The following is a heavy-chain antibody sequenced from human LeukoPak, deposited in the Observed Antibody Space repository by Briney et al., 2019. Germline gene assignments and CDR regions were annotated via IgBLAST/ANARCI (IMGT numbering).Heavy chain of an antibody. Sequence: PSQTLSLTCTVSGGSISSGDYYWSWIRQPPGKGLEWIGYIYYSGSTYYNPSLKSRVTISVGTSKNQFSLKLSSVTAADTAVYYCARSIAARPGYYYYYMDVWGKGTTVTVSS. CDR1: GGSISSGDYY. J-gene: IGHJ6*03. CDR3: ARSIAARPGYYYYYMDV. V-gene: IGHV4-30-4*08. CDR2: IYYSGST. D-gene: IGHD6-6*01.